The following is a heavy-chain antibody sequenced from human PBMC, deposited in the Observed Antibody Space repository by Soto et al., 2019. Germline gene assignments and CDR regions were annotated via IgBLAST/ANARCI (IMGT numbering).Heavy chain of an antibody. CDR2: INPSGGSA. Sequence: QVQLVQSGAEVKKPGASVKVSCKASGYTFTSYYMHWVRQAPGQGLEWMGIINPSGGSATYAQNFQGRVTMTRDASTSTLYMELRCLRSEDTAVYYCSRVGDPLQVNFYYGMDVWGQGTTVTVSS. CDR3: SRVGDPLQVNFYYGMDV. CDR1: GYTFTSYY. J-gene: IGHJ6*02. V-gene: IGHV1-46*01.